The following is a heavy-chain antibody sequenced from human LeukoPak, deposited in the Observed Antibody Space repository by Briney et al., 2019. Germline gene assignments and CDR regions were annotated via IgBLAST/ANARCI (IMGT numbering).Heavy chain of an antibody. CDR2: IYYSGST. CDR1: GGSISSHY. V-gene: IGHV4-59*11. D-gene: IGHD3-10*01. Sequence: SETLSLTCTVSGGSISSHYWSWIRQPPGKGLEWIGYIYYSGSTNYNPSLKSRVTISVDTSKNQFSLKLSSVTAADTAVYYCAREGVWFGELLGQNWFDPWGQGTLVTVSS. J-gene: IGHJ5*02. CDR3: AREGVWFGELLGQNWFDP.